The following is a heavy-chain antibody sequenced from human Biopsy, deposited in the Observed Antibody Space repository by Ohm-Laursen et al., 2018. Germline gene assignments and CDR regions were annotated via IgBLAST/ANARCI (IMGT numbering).Heavy chain of an antibody. D-gene: IGHD3-16*01. V-gene: IGHV1-2*02. CDR1: GYAVNDYF. CDR2: ISPNSGGT. Sequence: SVKVSCKGSGYAVNDYFLHWLRQAPGQGPEWMGGISPNSGGTNYAQKFQGRVTMTTDTSTSTVYLELRRLISDDTAVYYCARVIMNRIAGLVARSDVFDVWGRGTLVTVSS. CDR3: ARVIMNRIAGLVARSDVFDV. J-gene: IGHJ3*01.